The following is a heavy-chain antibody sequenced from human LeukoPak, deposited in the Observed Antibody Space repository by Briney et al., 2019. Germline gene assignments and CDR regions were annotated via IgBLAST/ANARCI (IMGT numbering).Heavy chain of an antibody. CDR3: ARELAYYDSSDYYGLDY. J-gene: IGHJ4*02. CDR1: GYTFTGYY. Sequence: ASVKVSCKASGYTFTGYYMHWVRQAPGQGLEWMGWINPNSGGTNYAQKFQGRVTMTRDTSISTAYMELSRLRSDDTAVYYCARELAYYDSSDYYGLDYWGQGTLVTVSS. CDR2: INPNSGGT. D-gene: IGHD3-22*01. V-gene: IGHV1-2*02.